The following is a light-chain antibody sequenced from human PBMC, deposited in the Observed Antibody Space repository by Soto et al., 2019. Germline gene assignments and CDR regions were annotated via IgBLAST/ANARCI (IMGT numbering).Light chain of an antibody. CDR2: VNSGGSH. CDR1: SGHSNYA. V-gene: IGLV4-69*01. J-gene: IGLJ7*01. Sequence: QPVLTESPSASASRGASVKLTCTLSSGHSNYAIAWHHQQPEKGPRYLMEVNSGGSHIKGDGIPDRFSGSSSGAERYLFISSLQSEDEADYYCQTWGTGSAIVVFGGGTQLTVL. CDR3: QTWGTGSAIVV.